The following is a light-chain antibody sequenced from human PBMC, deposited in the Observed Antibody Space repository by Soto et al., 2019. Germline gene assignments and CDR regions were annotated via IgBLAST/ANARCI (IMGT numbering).Light chain of an antibody. CDR1: QSVSSN. V-gene: IGKV3-15*01. CDR3: QQYNNWPPWT. CDR2: GAS. Sequence: ELLLPHSPATLSVSPGERAPLSCRASQSVSSNLAWYQQKPGQAPRLLIYGASTRATGIPARFSGSGSGTEFTLTISSLQSEDFAVYYCQQYNNWPPWTFGQGTKVEIK. J-gene: IGKJ1*01.